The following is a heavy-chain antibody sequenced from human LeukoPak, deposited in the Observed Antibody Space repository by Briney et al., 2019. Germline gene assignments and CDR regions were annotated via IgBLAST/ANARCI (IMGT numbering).Heavy chain of an antibody. D-gene: IGHD3-22*01. CDR3: TRKFSSGYYFETAFDP. V-gene: IGHV1-8*03. Sequence: ASVKVSCKASGYTFTSYDINWVRQATGQRLEWMGWMNPNSGNTGYAQKFQGRVTITRNTSISTAYMELSSLGSEDTAVYYCTRKFSSGYYFETAFDPWGQGTLVTVSS. CDR1: GYTFTSYD. J-gene: IGHJ5*02. CDR2: MNPNSGNT.